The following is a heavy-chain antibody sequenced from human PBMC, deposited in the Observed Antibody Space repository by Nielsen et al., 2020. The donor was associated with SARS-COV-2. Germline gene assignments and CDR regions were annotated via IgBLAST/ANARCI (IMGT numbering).Heavy chain of an antibody. V-gene: IGHV4-31*03. CDR1: GGSISSGGYY. D-gene: IGHD5-18*01. J-gene: IGHJ5*02. CDR2: IYYSGST. CDR3: ARGQLWLGWFDP. Sequence: SETLSLTCTVSGGSISSGGYYWSWIRQHPGKGLEWIGYIYYSGSTYYNPSLKSRVTISVDTSKNQFSLKLSSVTAADTAVYYCARGQLWLGWFDPWGQGTLVTVSS.